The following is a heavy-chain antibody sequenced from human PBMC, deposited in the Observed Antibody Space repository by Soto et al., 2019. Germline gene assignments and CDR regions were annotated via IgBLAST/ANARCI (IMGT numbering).Heavy chain of an antibody. CDR3: ARSTGITGTADAFDI. D-gene: IGHD1-20*01. V-gene: IGHV1-18*01. CDR1: GYTFTSYG. J-gene: IGHJ3*02. Sequence: ASVKVSCKASGYTFTSYGISWVRQAPGQGLEWMGWISANSGNTNYAQKFQGWVTMTRDTSISTAYMELSRLRSDDTAVYYCARSTGITGTADAFDIWGQGTMVTVSS. CDR2: ISANSGNT.